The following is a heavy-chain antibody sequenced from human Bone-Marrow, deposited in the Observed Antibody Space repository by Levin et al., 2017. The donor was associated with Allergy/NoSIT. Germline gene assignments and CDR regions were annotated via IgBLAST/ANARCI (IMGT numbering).Heavy chain of an antibody. CDR1: EFTFSSYA. V-gene: IGHV3-23*01. Sequence: GGSLRLSCAASEFTFSSYAMSWVRQAPGKGLEWVSGISGSGGSTYHADSVKGRFTISRDNSKSTLYLQMNSLSAEDTALYYCAKGRCRGSCYPSPDDAFDIWGQGTMVTVSS. J-gene: IGHJ3*02. CDR3: AKGRCRGSCYPSPDDAFDI. D-gene: IGHD2-15*01. CDR2: ISGSGGST.